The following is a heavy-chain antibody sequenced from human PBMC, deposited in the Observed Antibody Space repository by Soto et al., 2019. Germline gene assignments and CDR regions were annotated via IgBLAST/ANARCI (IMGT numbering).Heavy chain of an antibody. V-gene: IGHV3-15*01. Sequence: EVQLVESGGGLVKPGGSLRLSCAASGFTFSNAWMSWVRQAPGKGLEWVGRIKSKTDGWTTDYTAPVKGRFTISRDNSKNTLHLKMKSLKTEDTAVYYCITPGGSGTYATYWGQGTLVTVSS. CDR1: GFTFSNAW. D-gene: IGHD1-26*01. CDR2: IKSKTDGWTT. CDR3: ITPGGSGTYATY. J-gene: IGHJ4*02.